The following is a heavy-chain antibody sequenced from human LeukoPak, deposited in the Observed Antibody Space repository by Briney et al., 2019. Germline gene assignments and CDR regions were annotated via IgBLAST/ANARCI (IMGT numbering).Heavy chain of an antibody. CDR1: GYTFTGYY. Sequence: ASVKVSCKASGYTFTGYYMHWVRQAPGKGLEWMGGFDPEDGETIYAQKFQGRVTMTEDTSTDTAYMELSSLRSEDTAVYYCATIPIYYYDGSGHFNDYWGQGTLVTVSS. J-gene: IGHJ4*02. CDR3: ATIPIYYYDGSGHFNDY. CDR2: FDPEDGET. V-gene: IGHV1-24*01. D-gene: IGHD3-22*01.